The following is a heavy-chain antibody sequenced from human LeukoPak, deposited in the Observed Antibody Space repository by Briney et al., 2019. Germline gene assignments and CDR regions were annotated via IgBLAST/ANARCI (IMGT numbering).Heavy chain of an antibody. D-gene: IGHD3-10*01. CDR3: ARGGNRFGGFYFDY. CDR2: IHHRGSS. Sequence: TSQTLSLTCTVSADSLSSGGHYWAWVRQLRGRGLESIVFIHHRGSSRHNPSLKDRVAISVDASRKQFALRLSSVTAADTAIYYCARGGNRFGGFYFDYWGQGIQVIVSS. J-gene: IGHJ4*02. V-gene: IGHV4-31*03. CDR1: ADSLSSGGHY.